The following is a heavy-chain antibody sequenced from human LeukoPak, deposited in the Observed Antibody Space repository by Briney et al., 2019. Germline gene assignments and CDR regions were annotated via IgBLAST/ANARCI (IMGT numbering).Heavy chain of an antibody. D-gene: IGHD3-22*01. CDR2: IYYSGST. V-gene: IGHV4-59*01. CDR3: ARVTGYIVEDYFDY. CDR1: GESFSGYY. Sequence: NPSETLSLTCAVYGESFSGYYWSWIRQPPGKGLEWIGYIYYSGSTNYNPSLKSRVTISVDTSKNQFSLRLSSVTAADTAVYYCARVTGYIVEDYFDYWGQGTLVTVSS. J-gene: IGHJ4*02.